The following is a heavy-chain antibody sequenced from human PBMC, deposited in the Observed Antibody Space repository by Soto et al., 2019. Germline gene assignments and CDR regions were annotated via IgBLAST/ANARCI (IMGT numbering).Heavy chain of an antibody. CDR1: GYTFTSYY. V-gene: IGHV1-46*03. CDR3: ARVRLTFGGVIVFDY. Sequence: QVQLVQSGAEVKKPGASVKVSCKASGYTFTSYYMHWVRQAPGQGLEWMGIINPSGGSTSYAQKFRGRVTMTRDTSTSTVYMELSSLRSEDTAVYYCARVRLTFGGVIVFDYWGQGTLVTVSS. CDR2: INPSGGST. D-gene: IGHD3-16*02. J-gene: IGHJ4*02.